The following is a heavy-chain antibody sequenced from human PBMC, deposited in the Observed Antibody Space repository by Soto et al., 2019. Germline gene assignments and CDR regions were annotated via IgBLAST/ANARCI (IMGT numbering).Heavy chain of an antibody. Sequence: ASVKVSCKASGYTFTNYGVTWVRQAPGQGLEWMGWISAYTDNPNYAQKFQGRVTMTIDTSTTTAYMDLRSLTSDDTAVYYCTRKRDGYNLLFDYWGQGTLVTVSS. CDR2: ISAYTDNP. CDR1: GYTFTNYG. CDR3: TRKRDGYNLLFDY. D-gene: IGHD5-12*01. V-gene: IGHV1-18*01. J-gene: IGHJ4*02.